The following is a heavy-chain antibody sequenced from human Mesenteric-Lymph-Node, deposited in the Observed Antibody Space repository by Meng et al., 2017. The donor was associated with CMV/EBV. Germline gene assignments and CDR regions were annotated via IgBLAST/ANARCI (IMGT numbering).Heavy chain of an antibody. Sequence: FTLSAYATTWVRHAPGKGLEWVSGISGSGGSTDHADSVKGRFTISRDNSKNTLYLQMNSLRAEDTAVYYCAKNRYYYDSSGYYYDYWGQGTMVTVSS. J-gene: IGHJ4*03. CDR1: FTLSAYA. V-gene: IGHV3-23*01. CDR2: ISGSGGST. D-gene: IGHD3-22*01. CDR3: AKNRYYYDSSGYYYDY.